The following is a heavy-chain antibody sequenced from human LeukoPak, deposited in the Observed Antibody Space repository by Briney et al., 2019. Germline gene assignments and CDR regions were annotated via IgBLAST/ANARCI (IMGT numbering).Heavy chain of an antibody. Sequence: GRSLRLSCAASGFTFDDYAMHWVRQAPGKGLEWVSGISWNSGSIGYADSVKGRFTISRDNAKNSLYLQMNSLRAEDTALYYCAEDGLGPIAARPLDYYYGMDVWGQGTTVTVSS. D-gene: IGHD6-6*01. CDR2: ISWNSGSI. J-gene: IGHJ6*02. V-gene: IGHV3-9*01. CDR3: AEDGLGPIAARPLDYYYGMDV. CDR1: GFTFDDYA.